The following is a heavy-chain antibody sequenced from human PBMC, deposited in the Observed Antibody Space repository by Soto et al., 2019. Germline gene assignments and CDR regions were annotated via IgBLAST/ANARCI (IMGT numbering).Heavy chain of an antibody. CDR2: IYYTGST. V-gene: IGHV4-59*06. D-gene: IGHD3-22*01. CDR3: ARLRSSSGFRHFDY. J-gene: IGHJ4*02. CDR1: GGSISSYY. Sequence: SENLSLTCTVSGGSISSYYRGWVRQNPGKGLECIGYIYYTGSTSYNPSLKSRLTMSLDTSKNQFSLRLTSVTAADTAVYYCARLRSSSGFRHFDYWGQGTPVTVSS.